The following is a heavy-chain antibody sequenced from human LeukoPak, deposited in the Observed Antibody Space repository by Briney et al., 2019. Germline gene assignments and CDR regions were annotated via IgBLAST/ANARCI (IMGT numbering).Heavy chain of an antibody. CDR2: LTSSGENT. D-gene: IGHD4-17*01. Sequence: PGGSLRLSCAPSGFTFSSYAMAWVRQAPGKGLEWVSALTSSGENTYYADSVKGRFTISRDNSKNTLYLQMNSLRAEDTAIYYCAKAATVTTIWNVLDIWGQGTRVSVSS. J-gene: IGHJ3*02. V-gene: IGHV3-23*01. CDR3: AKAATVTTIWNVLDI. CDR1: GFTFSSYA.